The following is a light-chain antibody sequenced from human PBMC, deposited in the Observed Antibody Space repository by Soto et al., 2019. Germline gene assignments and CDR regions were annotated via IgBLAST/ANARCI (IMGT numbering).Light chain of an antibody. CDR1: QSVSNNY. CDR3: QQYGSSGT. V-gene: IGKV3-20*01. J-gene: IGKJ1*01. Sequence: EILLTQSPGTLSRTQGERATLSCGASQSVSNNYLAWYQQKPRQAPRLLIYGASNRATGIPDRLSGSGSGTDFPLTISRMAPEDFAVYYCQQYGSSGTFGHGAQVDI. CDR2: GAS.